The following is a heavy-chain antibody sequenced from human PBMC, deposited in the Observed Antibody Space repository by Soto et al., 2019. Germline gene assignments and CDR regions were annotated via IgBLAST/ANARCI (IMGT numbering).Heavy chain of an antibody. Sequence: LRLSCSASGFTFSSYAMSWVRQAPGKGLEWVSAISGSGGSTYYADSVKGRFTISRDNSKNTLYLQMNSLRAEDTAVCYCAKDWAYCGGDCYYYGSEVLGQGTPVSVSS. CDR1: GFTFSSYA. D-gene: IGHD2-21*01. CDR2: ISGSGGST. J-gene: IGHJ6*02. CDR3: AKDWAYCGGDCYYYGSEV. V-gene: IGHV3-23*01.